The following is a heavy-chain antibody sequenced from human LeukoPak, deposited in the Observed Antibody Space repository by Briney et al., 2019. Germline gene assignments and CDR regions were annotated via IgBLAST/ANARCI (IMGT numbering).Heavy chain of an antibody. CDR1: GYTFTGYY. Sequence: ASVKVSCKPSGYTFTGYYMHWVRQAPGHGLEWMGWINPNSGGTNYAQKFQGRVTMTRDKSISTAYMDLSSLRSDDTAVYYCARVGAMVLWGQGTLVTVSS. CDR3: ARVGAMVL. CDR2: INPNSGGT. D-gene: IGHD5-18*01. J-gene: IGHJ4*02. V-gene: IGHV1-2*02.